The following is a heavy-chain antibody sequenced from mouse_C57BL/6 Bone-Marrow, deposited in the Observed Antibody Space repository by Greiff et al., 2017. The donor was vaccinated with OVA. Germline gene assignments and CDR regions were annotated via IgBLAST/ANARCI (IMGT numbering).Heavy chain of an antibody. D-gene: IGHD1-1*01. CDR2: ICRGGST. CDR1: GFSLTSYG. CDR3: ATKDYYGSRHWYLEV. V-gene: IGHV2-5*01. Sequence: VQRVESGPGLVQPSQSLSITCTVSGFSLTSYGVHWVRQSPGQGLEWLGVICRGGSTDYNAAFMSRLSITKDNAKSKVFYKMNSLQADDTAIYYCATKDYYGSRHWYLEVGGTGTTVTVSA. J-gene: IGHJ1*03.